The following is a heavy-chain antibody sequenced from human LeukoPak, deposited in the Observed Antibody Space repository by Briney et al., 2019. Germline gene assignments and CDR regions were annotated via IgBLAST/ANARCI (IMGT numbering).Heavy chain of an antibody. D-gene: IGHD2-2*03. CDR2: INPDDSEI. V-gene: IGHV5-51*01. J-gene: IGHJ5*02. CDR3: ARLGIVVVPAAIVAGWFDP. CDR1: GYSFTNYW. Sequence: GESLKISCKGSGYSFTNYWIGWVRQTPGKGLEWMGVINPDDSEIKYSPSLQGQVTISADKSISTAYLQWSSLKASDTAMYYCARLGIVVVPAAIVAGWFDPWGQGTLVTVSS.